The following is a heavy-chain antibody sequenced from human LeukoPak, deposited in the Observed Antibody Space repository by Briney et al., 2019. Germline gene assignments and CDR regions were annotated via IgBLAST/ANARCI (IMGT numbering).Heavy chain of an antibody. V-gene: IGHV3-23*01. D-gene: IGHD2-15*01. CDR2: ISGSGGST. J-gene: IGHJ5*02. CDR3: AKSLYSRGWFDP. Sequence: PGGSLRLSCAASGFTFSSYAMSWVRQAPGKGLEWVSAISGSGGSTCYADSVKGRFTISRDNSKNTLYLQMNSLRAEDTAVYYCAKSLYSRGWFDPWGQGTLVTVSS. CDR1: GFTFSSYA.